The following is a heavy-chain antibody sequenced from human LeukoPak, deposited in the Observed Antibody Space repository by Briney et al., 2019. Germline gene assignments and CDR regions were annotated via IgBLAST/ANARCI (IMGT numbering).Heavy chain of an antibody. CDR1: GFTFSSYE. D-gene: IGHD3-10*02. V-gene: IGHV3-48*03. CDR3: AELGITMNGGV. Sequence: GGSLRLSCAASGFTFSSYEMNWVRQAPGKGLEWVSYISSSGSTIYYADSVKGRFTISRANAKNSLYLQMNSLRAEDTAVYYCAELGITMNGGVWGKGTTVTISS. J-gene: IGHJ6*04. CDR2: ISSSGSTI.